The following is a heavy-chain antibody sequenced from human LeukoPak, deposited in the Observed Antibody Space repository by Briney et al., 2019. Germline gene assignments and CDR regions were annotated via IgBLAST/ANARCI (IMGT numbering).Heavy chain of an antibody. Sequence: PSETLSLTCAVYGGSFSGYYWSWIRQPPGKGLEWIGEINHSGSTNYNPSLKSRDTISVDTSKNQFSLKLSSVTAADTAVYYCARVVSSSWYDSIDYWGQGTLVTVSS. CDR1: GGSFSGYY. J-gene: IGHJ4*02. D-gene: IGHD6-13*01. CDR3: ARVVSSSWYDSIDY. V-gene: IGHV4-34*01. CDR2: INHSGST.